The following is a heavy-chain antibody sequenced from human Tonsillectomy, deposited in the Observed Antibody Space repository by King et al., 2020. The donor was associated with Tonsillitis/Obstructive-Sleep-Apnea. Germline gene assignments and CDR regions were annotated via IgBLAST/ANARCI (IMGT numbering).Heavy chain of an antibody. CDR3: ARDSPAGYQIHGWRYYSYYMDV. Sequence: VQLVESGSELKKPGASVKVSCKASGYTFTSYGMSWVRQAPGQGLEWVGWINTNTGNPTYAQGFTGRFVFSLDTSVSTAYLQIINLKAEDTAVYYCARDSPAGYQIHGWRYYSYYMDVWGKGTTVTVSS. CDR2: INTNTGNP. D-gene: IGHD2-2*01. V-gene: IGHV7-4-1*02. CDR1: GYTFTSYG. J-gene: IGHJ6*03.